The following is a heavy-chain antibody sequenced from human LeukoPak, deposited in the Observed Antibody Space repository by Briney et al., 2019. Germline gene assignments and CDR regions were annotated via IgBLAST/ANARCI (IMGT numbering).Heavy chain of an antibody. CDR3: AKALGITGTLGWFDP. Sequence: GGSLRLSCAASGFTFSNYALSWVRQAPGKGLEWVSTVSGGGGTTYYADSVKGRFTISRDNSKNTLYLQLNSLRAEDTAVYYCAKALGITGTLGWFDPWGQGTLVTVSS. J-gene: IGHJ5*02. CDR1: GFTFSNYA. V-gene: IGHV3-23*01. CDR2: VSGGGGTT. D-gene: IGHD1-7*01.